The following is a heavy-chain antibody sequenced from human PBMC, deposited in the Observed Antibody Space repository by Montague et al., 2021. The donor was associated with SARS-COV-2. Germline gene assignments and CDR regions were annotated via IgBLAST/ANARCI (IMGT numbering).Heavy chain of an antibody. CDR1: GGSLSGYY. D-gene: IGHD3-22*01. J-gene: IGHJ5*02. V-gene: IGHV4-34*01. Sequence: SETLSLTCAVYGGSLSGYYWSWIRQPPEKGLEWIGEINHSANTXXXPSXXXPVTTPIDTSKNQFSLKMTSVTAADTAVYYCASGIHITMRVVNSNDKWFNTWGQGTLVTVSS. CDR3: ASGIHITMRVVNSNDKWFNT. CDR2: INHSANT.